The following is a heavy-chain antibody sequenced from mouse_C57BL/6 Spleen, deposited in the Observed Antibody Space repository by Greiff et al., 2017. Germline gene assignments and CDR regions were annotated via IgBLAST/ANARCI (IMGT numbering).Heavy chain of an antibody. D-gene: IGHD1-1*01. V-gene: IGHV1-52*01. CDR1: GYTFTSYW. CDR3: ARSRGNYYGSSYYY. Sequence: QVQLQQPGAELVRPGSSVKLSCKASGYTFTSYWMHWVKQRPIQGLEWIGNIDPSDSGTHYNQKFKDKATLTVDKSSSTAYMQLSSLTSEDSAVYYCARSRGNYYGSSYYYWGQGTTLTVSS. J-gene: IGHJ2*01. CDR2: IDPSDSGT.